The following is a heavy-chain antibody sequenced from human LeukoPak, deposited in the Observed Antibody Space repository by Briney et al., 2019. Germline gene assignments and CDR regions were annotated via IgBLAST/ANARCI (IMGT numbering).Heavy chain of an antibody. Sequence: GGSLRLSCAASGFTVSSNYMSWVRQAPGKGLEWVSVIYSGGSTYHADSVKGRFTISRDNSKNTLYLQMNSLRAEDTAVYYCAGGYSYGYSAPFDYWGQGTLVTVSS. CDR1: GFTVSSNY. V-gene: IGHV3-53*01. J-gene: IGHJ4*02. D-gene: IGHD5-18*01. CDR3: AGGYSYGYSAPFDY. CDR2: IYSGGST.